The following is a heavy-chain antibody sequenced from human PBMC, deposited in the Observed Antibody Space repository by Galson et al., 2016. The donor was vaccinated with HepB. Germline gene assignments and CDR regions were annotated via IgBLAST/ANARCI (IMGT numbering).Heavy chain of an antibody. CDR3: MRDVSRRMVGIVSTTDYYYYYMDV. Sequence: SETLSLTCAVSGGSVRSGTYYWTWVRQPPGKGLECIGYIFDSGTTKYNPSLESRVTISLDMPNNQFSLRLTSVTAADTAVYYCMRDVSRRMVGIVSTTDYYYYYMDVWGTGTTVTVSS. CDR1: GGSVRSGTYY. V-gene: IGHV4-61*01. D-gene: IGHD5/OR15-5a*01. J-gene: IGHJ6*03. CDR2: IFDSGTT.